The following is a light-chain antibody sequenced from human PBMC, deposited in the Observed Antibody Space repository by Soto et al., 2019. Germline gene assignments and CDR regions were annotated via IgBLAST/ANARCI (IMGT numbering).Light chain of an antibody. Sequence: SYELTQPPSVSVSPGQTASITCSGDKLGNKYACWYQQKAGQSPVLVIYQDVKRPSGIPERFSGSNSGNTATLTISGTQAKDEADYYCQAWDSSTVVFGGGTKLTVL. J-gene: IGLJ2*01. CDR1: KLGNKY. V-gene: IGLV3-1*01. CDR2: QDV. CDR3: QAWDSSTVV.